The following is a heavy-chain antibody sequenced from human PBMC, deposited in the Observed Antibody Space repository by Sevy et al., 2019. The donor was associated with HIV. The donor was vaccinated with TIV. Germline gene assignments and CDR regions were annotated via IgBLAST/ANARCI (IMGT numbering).Heavy chain of an antibody. CDR1: GFTFSTYT. Sequence: GESLKISCAASGFTFSTYTMSWVRQAPGKGLEWVSAISGSAGSTYYADLVQGRFTISRDKSKNTLYLQMNSLRAEDTAVYYCAKGGRTFYGLDVWGQGTTVTVSS. CDR3: AKGGRTFYGLDV. J-gene: IGHJ6*02. V-gene: IGHV3-23*01. D-gene: IGHD2-15*01. CDR2: ISGSAGST.